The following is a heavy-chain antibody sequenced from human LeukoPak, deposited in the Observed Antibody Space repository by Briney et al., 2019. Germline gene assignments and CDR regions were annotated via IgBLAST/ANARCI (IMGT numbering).Heavy chain of an antibody. CDR3: ATRILPTVGFDT. Sequence: PGGSLRLSCAASGFTFSSYTMSWVRQAPGKGLEWVSGISGSGGVTYHADSVKGRFTISRDNSKNTLYLQMNSLRAEDTAMYYCATRILPTVGFDTWGQGTLVTVSS. J-gene: IGHJ4*02. CDR2: ISGSGGVT. D-gene: IGHD4-17*01. CDR1: GFTFSSYT. V-gene: IGHV3-23*01.